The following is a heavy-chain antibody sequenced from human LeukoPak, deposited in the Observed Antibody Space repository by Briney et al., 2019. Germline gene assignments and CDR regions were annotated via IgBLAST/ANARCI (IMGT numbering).Heavy chain of an antibody. CDR2: ICYSGST. D-gene: IGHD2-2*01. CDR1: GGSISSSSYY. V-gene: IGHV4-39*01. CDR3: ARHNVVVPAAKFNP. J-gene: IGHJ5*02. Sequence: SETLSLTCTASGGSISSSSYYWGWIRQPAGKGLEWIGSICYSGSTYYNPSLKSRVTISVDTSKNQFSLKLSSVTAADTAVYYCARHNVVVPAAKFNPWGQGTLVTVSS.